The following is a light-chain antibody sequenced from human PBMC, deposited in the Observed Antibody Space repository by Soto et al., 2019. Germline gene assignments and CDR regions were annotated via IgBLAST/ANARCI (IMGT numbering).Light chain of an antibody. V-gene: IGLV1-47*01. CDR1: TSNIGSNY. J-gene: IGLJ1*01. CDR2: RNN. CDR3: ATWDDSLNGFYV. Sequence: QSALTQPPSASGTPAQGVTISCSGSTSNIGSNYVYWYQQLPGTAPKLLIYRNNQRPSGVPDRFSGSKSGTSASLAISGLRSDDEADYFCATWDDSLNGFYVFGTGTKVTV.